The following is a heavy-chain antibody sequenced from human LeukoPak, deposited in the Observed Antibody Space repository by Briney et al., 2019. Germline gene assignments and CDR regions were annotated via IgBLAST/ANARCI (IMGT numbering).Heavy chain of an antibody. J-gene: IGHJ6*02. D-gene: IGHD3-22*01. CDR2: ISWNGGSI. V-gene: IGHV3-9*01. CDR1: GFTFDDYA. CDR3: AKDTASSGPAAPMDV. Sequence: GGSLRLSCAASGFTFDDYAMHWVRQAPGKGLEWVSGISWNGGSIGYADSVKGRFTISRDNAKNSLYLQMNSLRAEDTALYYCAKDTASSGPAAPMDVWGQGTTVTVSS.